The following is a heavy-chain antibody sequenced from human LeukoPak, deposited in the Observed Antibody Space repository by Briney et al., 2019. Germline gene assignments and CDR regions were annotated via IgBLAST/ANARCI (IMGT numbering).Heavy chain of an antibody. J-gene: IGHJ4*02. D-gene: IGHD3-10*01. V-gene: IGHV3-23*01. Sequence: PGGSLRLSCAASGFTFSSYAMSWVRQAPGKGLEWVSAISGSGGSTYYADSVKGRFTISRDNSKNTLYLQMNSLSAEDTAVYYCGGSGSYYNNDYWGQGTLVTVSS. CDR3: GGSGSYYNNDY. CDR1: GFTFSSYA. CDR2: ISGSGGST.